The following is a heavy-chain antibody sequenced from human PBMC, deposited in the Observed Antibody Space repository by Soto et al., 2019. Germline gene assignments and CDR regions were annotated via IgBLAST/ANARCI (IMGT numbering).Heavy chain of an antibody. CDR1: GFTFSSYA. CDR2: ISGSGGST. D-gene: IGHD2-2*01. J-gene: IGHJ4*02. V-gene: IGHV3-23*01. Sequence: GGSLRLSCAASGFTFSSYAMSWVRQAPGKGLEWVSAISGSGGSTYYADSVKGRFTISRDNSKNTLYLQMNSLRAEDTAVYYCAKDLGCSSTSCYGGGGDYWGQGTLVTVSS. CDR3: AKDLGCSSTSCYGGGGDY.